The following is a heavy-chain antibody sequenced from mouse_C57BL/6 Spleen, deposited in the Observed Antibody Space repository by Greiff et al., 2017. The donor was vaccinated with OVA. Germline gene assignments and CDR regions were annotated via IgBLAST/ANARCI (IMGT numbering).Heavy chain of an antibody. CDR1: GYTFTSYW. Sequence: QVQLKQPGTELVKPGASVKLSCKASGYTFTSYWMHWVKQRPGQGLEWIGNINPSNGGTNYNEKFKSKATLTVDKSSSTAYMQLSSLTSEDSAVYYCARSYYDYGDYYAMDYWGQGTSVTVSS. J-gene: IGHJ4*01. D-gene: IGHD2-4*01. V-gene: IGHV1-53*01. CDR3: ARSYYDYGDYYAMDY. CDR2: INPSNGGT.